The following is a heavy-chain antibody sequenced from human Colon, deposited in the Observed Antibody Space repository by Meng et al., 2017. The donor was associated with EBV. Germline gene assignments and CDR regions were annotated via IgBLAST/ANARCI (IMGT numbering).Heavy chain of an antibody. CDR1: GFSLRTSGVG. CDR2: IYWDDDQ. CDR3: GYRISNCFDP. Sequence: TLKESGPPVVKSTHAPTPTCSISGFSLRTSGVGVGWIRQPSGKDLEWLALIYWDDDQRYSASLTVRISITKDFSDHPAVLTMTNVDPVGAGTYCSGYRISNCFDPWGQGTLVTVSS. V-gene: IGHV2-5*02. J-gene: IGHJ5*02.